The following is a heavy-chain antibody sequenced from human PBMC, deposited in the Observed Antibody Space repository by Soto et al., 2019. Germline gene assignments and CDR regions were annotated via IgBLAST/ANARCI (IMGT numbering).Heavy chain of an antibody. CDR1: GYTFTYYY. J-gene: IGHJ4*01. V-gene: IGHV1-46*01. Sequence: ASVKVSCKASGYTFTYYYIHWVRQAPGQGLEWMGIINPSGGSTSYAQNFQGRVTMTRDTSTSTVYMELSNLRSDDTAVYYCARSPYSSGSYYPIDYWGQ. CDR3: ARSPYSSGSYYPIDY. CDR2: INPSGGST. D-gene: IGHD3-22*01.